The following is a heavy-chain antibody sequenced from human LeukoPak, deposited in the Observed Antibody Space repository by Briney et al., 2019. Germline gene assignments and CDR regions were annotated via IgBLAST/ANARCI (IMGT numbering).Heavy chain of an antibody. Sequence: GGSLRLSCAASGFTFSSYEMNWVRQAPGKGLEWVSYISSSGSTIYYADSVKGRFTISRDNTNNSLYLQMNSLRAEDTAVYYCARHVVAVGFDYWGQGTLVTVSS. CDR3: ARHVVAVGFDY. V-gene: IGHV3-48*03. CDR2: ISSSGSTI. J-gene: IGHJ4*02. D-gene: IGHD3-22*01. CDR1: GFTFSSYE.